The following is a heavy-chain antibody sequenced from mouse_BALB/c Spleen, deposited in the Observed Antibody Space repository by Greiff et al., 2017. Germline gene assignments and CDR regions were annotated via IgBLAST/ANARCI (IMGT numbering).Heavy chain of an antibody. Sequence: EVQLQQSGAELVRSGASVKLSCTASGFNIKDYYMHWVKQRPEQGLEWIGWIDPENGDTEYAPKFQGKATMTADTSSNTAYLQLSSLTSEDTAVYYCNAWGGNYPWFAYWGQGTLVTVSA. V-gene: IGHV14-4*02. J-gene: IGHJ3*01. CDR3: NAWGGNYPWFAY. CDR2: IDPENGDT. D-gene: IGHD2-1*01. CDR1: GFNIKDYY.